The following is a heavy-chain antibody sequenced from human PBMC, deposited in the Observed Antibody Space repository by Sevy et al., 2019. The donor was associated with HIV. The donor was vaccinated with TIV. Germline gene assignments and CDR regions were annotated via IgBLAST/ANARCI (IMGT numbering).Heavy chain of an antibody. V-gene: IGHV1-46*01. D-gene: IGHD3-9*01. CDR2: INPSGGST. CDR3: ARDSDNFDILTGYYPFDY. Sequence: ASVKVSCKASGYTFTSQYMHWVRQAPGQGLEWMGIINPSGGSTTYAQKFQGRVTMTRDTSTSTVYMELSSLRSEDTAVYYCARDSDNFDILTGYYPFDYWGQGTLVTVSS. CDR1: GYTFTSQY. J-gene: IGHJ4*02.